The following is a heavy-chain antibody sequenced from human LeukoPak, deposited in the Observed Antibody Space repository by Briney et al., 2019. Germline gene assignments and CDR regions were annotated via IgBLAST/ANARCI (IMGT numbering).Heavy chain of an antibody. D-gene: IGHD1-1*01. Sequence: GGSLRLSCAASGFTLSVSAMHWVRQASGKVLEWVGRIRSKTNSYATSYAASVKGRFALSRDDSKNTAYLQMNSLKSEDTAVYYCTRYNVGFESWGQGTLVTVSS. J-gene: IGHJ4*02. V-gene: IGHV3-73*01. CDR2: IRSKTNSYAT. CDR1: GFTLSVSA. CDR3: TRYNVGFES.